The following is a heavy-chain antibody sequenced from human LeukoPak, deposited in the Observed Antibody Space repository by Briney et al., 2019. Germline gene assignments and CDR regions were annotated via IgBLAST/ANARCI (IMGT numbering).Heavy chain of an antibody. Sequence: SETLSLTCAVYGGSFSGYYWSWIRQPPGKGLVWIGEINHSGSTNYNPSLKSRVTISVDTSKNQFSLKLSSVTAADTAVYYCARARFGQRWLQLSNWYFDLWGRGTLVTVSS. D-gene: IGHD5-24*01. CDR1: GGSFSGYY. J-gene: IGHJ2*01. CDR2: INHSGST. CDR3: ARARFGQRWLQLSNWYFDL. V-gene: IGHV4-34*01.